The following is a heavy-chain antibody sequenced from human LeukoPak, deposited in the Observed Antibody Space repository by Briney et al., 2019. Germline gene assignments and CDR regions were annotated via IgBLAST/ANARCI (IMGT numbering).Heavy chain of an antibody. CDR1: GGTFSSYA. Sequence: ASVKVSCKASGGTFSSYAISWVRQAPGQGLEWMGGIIPIFGTANHAQKFQGRVTITADESTSTAYMELSSLRSEDTAVYYCARGYIVGATTYYYYYMDVWGKGTTVTVSS. D-gene: IGHD1-26*01. CDR2: IIPIFGTA. V-gene: IGHV1-69*13. J-gene: IGHJ6*03. CDR3: ARGYIVGATTYYYYYMDV.